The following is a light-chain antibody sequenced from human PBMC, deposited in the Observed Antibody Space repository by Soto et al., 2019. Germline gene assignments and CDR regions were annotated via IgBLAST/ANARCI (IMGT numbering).Light chain of an antibody. CDR2: DVS. Sequence: QSVLTQPASVSGSPGQSITISCTGTSSDIGAYNHVSWYQQHPGKAPKLMIYDVSNRPSGVSNRFSGSKSANTDSLTISGLQSEDEADYYCSSQTVRSTLIFGGGTTLTVL. V-gene: IGLV2-14*03. CDR3: SSQTVRSTLI. CDR1: SSDIGAYNH. J-gene: IGLJ2*01.